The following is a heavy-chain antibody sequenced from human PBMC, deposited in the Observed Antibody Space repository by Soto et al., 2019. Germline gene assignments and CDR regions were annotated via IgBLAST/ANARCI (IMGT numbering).Heavy chain of an antibody. CDR3: ARGRHYYGSGSHY. CDR1: GGSFRGYY. CDR2: INHSGST. Sequence: SETLSLTCAVYGGSFRGYYWSWIRQPPGKGLEWIGEINHSGSTNYNPSLKSRVTISVDTSKNQFSLKLSSVTAADTAVYYCARGRHYYGSGSHYWGQGTLVTVSS. V-gene: IGHV4-34*01. D-gene: IGHD3-10*01. J-gene: IGHJ4*02.